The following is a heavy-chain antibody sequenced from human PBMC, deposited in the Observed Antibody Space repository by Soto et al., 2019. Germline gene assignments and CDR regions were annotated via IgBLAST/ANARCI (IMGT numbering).Heavy chain of an antibody. Sequence: PGGSLRLSCAASGFTFSSYGMHWVRQAPGKGLEWVAVISYDGSNKYYADSVKGRFTISRDNSKNTLYLQMNSLRAEDTAVYYCAKRLSAILTGYSSEYWGQGTLATVSS. CDR3: AKRLSAILTGYSSEY. V-gene: IGHV3-30*18. CDR2: ISYDGSNK. CDR1: GFTFSSYG. D-gene: IGHD3-9*01. J-gene: IGHJ4*02.